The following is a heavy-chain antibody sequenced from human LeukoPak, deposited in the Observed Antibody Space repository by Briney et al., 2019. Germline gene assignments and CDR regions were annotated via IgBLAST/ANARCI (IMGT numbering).Heavy chain of an antibody. D-gene: IGHD2-8*02. CDR1: GGSISSYY. CDR2: IYYSGST. V-gene: IGHV4-59*01. CDR3: ARGAVLGMNWFDP. J-gene: IGHJ5*02. Sequence: SETLSLTCTVSGGSISSYYWSWIRQPPGKGLEWIGYIYYSGSTNYNPSPKSRVTISVDTSKNQFSLKLSSVTAADTAVYYCARGAVLGMNWFDPWGQGTLVTVSS.